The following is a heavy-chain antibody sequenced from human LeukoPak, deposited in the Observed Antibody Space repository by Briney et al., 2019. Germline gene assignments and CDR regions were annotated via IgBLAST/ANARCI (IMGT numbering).Heavy chain of an antibody. CDR2: INPSGGST. CDR1: GYTFTSYY. D-gene: IGHD4-17*01. J-gene: IGHJ4*02. CDR3: ARDFDYGDYGPQSYPGY. Sequence: ASVKVSCKASGYTFTSYYMHWVRQAPGQGLEWMGIINPSGGSTSYAQKFQGRVTMTRDTSTSTVYMELSGLRSEDTAVYYCARDFDYGDYGPQSYPGYWGQGTLVTVSS. V-gene: IGHV1-46*01.